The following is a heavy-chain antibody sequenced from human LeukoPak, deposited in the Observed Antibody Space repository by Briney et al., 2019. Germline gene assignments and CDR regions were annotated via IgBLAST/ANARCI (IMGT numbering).Heavy chain of an antibody. J-gene: IGHJ4*02. CDR1: GYTFTSYA. Sequence: EASVKVSCKASGYTFTSYAMHWVRRAPGQRLEWMGWINAGNGNTKYSQKLQGRVTITRDTSASTAYMELSSLRSEDTAVYYCARAPYDYGWGSYRSNYFDYWGQGTLVTVSS. V-gene: IGHV1-3*01. CDR3: ARAPYDYGWGSYRSNYFDY. D-gene: IGHD3-16*02. CDR2: INAGNGNT.